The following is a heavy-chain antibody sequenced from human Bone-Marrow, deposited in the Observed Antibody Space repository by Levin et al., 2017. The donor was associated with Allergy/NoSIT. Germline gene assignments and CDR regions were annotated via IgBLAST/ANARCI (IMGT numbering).Heavy chain of an antibody. V-gene: IGHV3-11*01. D-gene: IGHD1-26*01. Sequence: SCAASGFTFSDYYMSWIRQTPGKGLEWVSYISHSGTIIYYADSVKGRFTISRDNAQNSLFLQMNSLRAEDTAVYYCARDIAYVGSFYYFDYWGQGTLVTVSS. CDR1: GFTFSDYY. CDR3: ARDIAYVGSFYYFDY. J-gene: IGHJ4*02. CDR2: ISHSGTII.